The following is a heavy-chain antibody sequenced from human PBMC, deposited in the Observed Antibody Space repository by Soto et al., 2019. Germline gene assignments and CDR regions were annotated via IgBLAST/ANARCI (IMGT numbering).Heavy chain of an antibody. CDR1: GFTFSSYG. J-gene: IGHJ4*02. V-gene: IGHV3-30*18. D-gene: IGHD4-17*01. Sequence: GGSLRLSCAASGFTFSSYGMHWVRQAPGKGLEWVAVISYDGSNKYYADSVKGRFTISRDNSKDTLCLQMNSLRAEDTAVYYCAKSPKVDYGDYYFDYWGQGTLVTVSS. CDR3: AKSPKVDYGDYYFDY. CDR2: ISYDGSNK.